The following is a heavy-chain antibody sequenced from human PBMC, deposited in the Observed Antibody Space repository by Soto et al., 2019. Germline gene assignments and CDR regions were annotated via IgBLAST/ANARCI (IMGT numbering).Heavy chain of an antibody. D-gene: IGHD6-19*01. J-gene: IGHJ4*02. CDR2: IFYNGTA. V-gene: IGHV4-61*01. CDR1: GVSVSSGSFH. CDR3: ARIGGWYDIDF. Sequence: PSATRSLTCSVSGVSVSSGSFHWRWLRQPPGKGLQFIGSIFYNGTANYSPSLKNRVSISIDTSQSQFFLQLISVAAADTAVYYCARIGGWYDIDFWGQGSLVTVSS.